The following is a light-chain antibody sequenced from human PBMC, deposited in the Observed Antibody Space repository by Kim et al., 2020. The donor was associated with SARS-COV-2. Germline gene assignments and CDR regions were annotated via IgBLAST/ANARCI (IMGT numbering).Light chain of an antibody. Sequence: PGKTGTMNCRRDDIGYKTVCWCLQKASQVPVVVIHGETDRPSGIPERFSGTNSANTATLTISRVESGDEAHYFCQVWDSRSDHWVFGGGTQLTVL. J-gene: IGLJ3*02. V-gene: IGLV3-21*03. CDR3: QVWDSRSDHWV. CDR2: GET. CDR1: DIGYKT.